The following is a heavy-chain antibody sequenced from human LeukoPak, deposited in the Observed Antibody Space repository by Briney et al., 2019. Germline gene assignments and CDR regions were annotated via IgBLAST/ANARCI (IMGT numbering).Heavy chain of an antibody. CDR2: ISSNGGST. CDR1: GFTFNSYV. CDR3: VKGRCSGSSCYGGDY. V-gene: IGHV3-64D*06. Sequence: PGGSLRLSCSASGFTFNSYVMHWVRQAPGKGLEYVSAISSNGGSTYYADSVKGRFTISRDNSKNTLYLQMSSLRAEDRAVYYCVKGRCSGSSCYGGDYWGQGTLVTVSS. J-gene: IGHJ4*02. D-gene: IGHD2-2*01.